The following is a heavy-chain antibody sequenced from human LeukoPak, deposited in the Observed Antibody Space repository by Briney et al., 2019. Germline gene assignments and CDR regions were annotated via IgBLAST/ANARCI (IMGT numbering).Heavy chain of an antibody. CDR1: DYSISSGYY. J-gene: IGHJ4*02. D-gene: IGHD4-17*01. CDR3: ARLLDYGVPNFDY. V-gene: IGHV4-38-2*01. CDR2: IYRSGST. Sequence: SETLSLTCDVSDYSISSGYYWAWIRQPPGKGLEWIGSIYRSGSTYYNPSLKSRLTMSVDTSNNQFSLNLRSVTAADTAVYYCARLLDYGVPNFDYWGQGTLVTVSS.